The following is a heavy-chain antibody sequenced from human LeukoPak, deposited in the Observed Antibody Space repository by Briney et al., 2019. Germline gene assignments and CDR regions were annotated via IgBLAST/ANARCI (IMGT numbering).Heavy chain of an antibody. D-gene: IGHD3-22*01. Sequence: KPSETLSLTCTVSGGSISSSSYYWGWIRQPPGKGLEWIGSIYYSGSTYYNPSLKSRVTISVDTSKNQFSLKLSSVSAADTAVYYCATTPYYYDSSGYNYWGQGTLVTVSS. CDR1: GGSISSSSYY. V-gene: IGHV4-39*01. J-gene: IGHJ4*02. CDR3: ATTPYYYDSSGYNY. CDR2: IYYSGST.